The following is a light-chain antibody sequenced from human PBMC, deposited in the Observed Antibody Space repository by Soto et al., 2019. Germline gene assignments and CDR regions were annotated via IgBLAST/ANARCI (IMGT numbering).Light chain of an antibody. J-gene: IGLJ1*01. V-gene: IGLV2-14*01. Sequence: SALTQPASVSGSPGQSITISCTGTGSDIGAYNSVSWYRQHPGKAPKLMIYDINNRPSGVSNRFSGSKSGNTASLTISGLQAEDEADYYCVSYTTSASYVFGTGTKVTV. CDR1: GSDIGAYNS. CDR3: VSYTTSASYV. CDR2: DIN.